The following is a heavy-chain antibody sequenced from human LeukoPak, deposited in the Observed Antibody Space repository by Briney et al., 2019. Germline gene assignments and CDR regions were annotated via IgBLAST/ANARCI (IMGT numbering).Heavy chain of an antibody. CDR1: GFTFSNYW. D-gene: IGHD3-16*01. CDR3: ARAPVGDYYYGMDV. Sequence: GGPLRLSCAASGFTFSNYWMRWVRRAPGKGLVWVSRIKGDGSDTNYADSVKGRFTISRDNSKNTLYLQMNSLRAEDTAVYYCARAPVGDYYYGMDVWGQGTTVTVSS. J-gene: IGHJ6*02. CDR2: IKGDGSDT. V-gene: IGHV3-74*01.